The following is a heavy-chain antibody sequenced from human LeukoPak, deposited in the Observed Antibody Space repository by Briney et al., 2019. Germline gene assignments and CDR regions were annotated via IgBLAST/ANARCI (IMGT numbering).Heavy chain of an antibody. J-gene: IGHJ4*02. CDR3: ATADKWEPLDY. CDR2: FDPEDGES. D-gene: IGHD1-26*01. CDR1: GASLSETS. Sequence: ASVTATCKVSGASLSETSIHWVRQAPGQWLEWMGGFDPEDGESIFAQRFQGRFSMTEDTSTDTAYMELRSLRPEDTAVYYCATADKWEPLDYWGQGTLVTVSS. V-gene: IGHV1-24*01.